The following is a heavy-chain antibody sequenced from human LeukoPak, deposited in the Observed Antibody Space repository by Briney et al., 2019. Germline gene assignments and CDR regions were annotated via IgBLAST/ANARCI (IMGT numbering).Heavy chain of an antibody. J-gene: IGHJ4*02. Sequence: KPSGTLSLTCAVSGGSINSNNWWSWVRQPPGKGLEWIGEIYHSGSTNYNPSLKSRVTISVDKSKKQFSLKLSSVTAADPAVYYRLTNSIGYWSGGNCYQVSDSWGQGSLVTVSS. CDR2: IYHSGST. D-gene: IGHD2-15*01. V-gene: IGHV4-4*02. CDR3: LTNSIGYWSGGNCYQVSDS. CDR1: GGSINSNNW.